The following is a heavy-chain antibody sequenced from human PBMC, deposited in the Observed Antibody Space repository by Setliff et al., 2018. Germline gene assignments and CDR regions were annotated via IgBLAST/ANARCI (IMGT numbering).Heavy chain of an antibody. J-gene: IGHJ4*02. CDR2: VDFSGKT. V-gene: IGHV4-30-4*08. CDR1: RASTNSGDYY. D-gene: IGHD3-10*01. CDR3: ARRYFDSGSYFYFDY. Sequence: SETLSLTCTVSRASTNSGDYYWSWIRQRPGKALEYIGYVDFSGKTDYNPSLKSRLTMSFDTSKNQFSLRLRSVSAADTAVYFCARRYFDSGSYFYFDYWGQGTLVTVSS.